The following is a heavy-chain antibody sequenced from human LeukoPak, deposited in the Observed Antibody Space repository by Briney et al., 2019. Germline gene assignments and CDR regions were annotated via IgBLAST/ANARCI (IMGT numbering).Heavy chain of an antibody. D-gene: IGHD3-22*01. CDR2: INPSGGST. J-gene: IGHJ4*02. V-gene: IGHV1-46*01. CDR3: ARDRPLHYYDSNRLLDY. Sequence: GASVKVSCKASGYTFTSYYMHWVRQAPGQGLEWMGIINPSGGSTSYAQKFQGRVTMTRDTSTSTVYMELSSLRSEDTAVYYCARDRPLHYYDSNRLLDYWGRGTLVTVSS. CDR1: GYTFTSYY.